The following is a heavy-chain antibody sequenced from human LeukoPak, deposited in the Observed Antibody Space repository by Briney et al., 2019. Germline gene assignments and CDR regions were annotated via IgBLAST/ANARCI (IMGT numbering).Heavy chain of an antibody. CDR2: ISSSGSTI. CDR3: ARDCGGGTCYGPYDAFDI. V-gene: IGHV3-48*03. CDR1: GFTFSSYE. D-gene: IGHD2-15*01. J-gene: IGHJ3*02. Sequence: GGSLRLSCAASGFTFSSYEMNWVRQAPGKGLEWVSYISSSGSTIYYADSVKGRFTISRDKAKTSLYLQMNSLRAEDTAVYYCARDCGGGTCYGPYDAFDIWGQGTMVTVSS.